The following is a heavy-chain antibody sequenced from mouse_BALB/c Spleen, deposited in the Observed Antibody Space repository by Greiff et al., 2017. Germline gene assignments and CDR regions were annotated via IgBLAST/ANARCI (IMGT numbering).Heavy chain of an antibody. J-gene: IGHJ4*01. Sequence: EVQRVESGGGLVKPGGSLKLSCAASGFTFSSYAMSWVRQTPEKRLEWVATISSGGSYTYYPDSVKGRFTISRDNAKNTLYLQMSSLRSEDTAMYYCARHVGNYEDYAMDYWGQGTSVTVSS. V-gene: IGHV5-9-3*01. D-gene: IGHD2-1*01. CDR3: ARHVGNYEDYAMDY. CDR2: ISSGGSYT. CDR1: GFTFSSYA.